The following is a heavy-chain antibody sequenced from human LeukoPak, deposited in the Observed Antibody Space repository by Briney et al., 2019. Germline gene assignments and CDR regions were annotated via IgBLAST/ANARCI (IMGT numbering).Heavy chain of an antibody. CDR2: MNPNSGNT. J-gene: IGHJ4*02. CDR3: ARVKVAAASDY. D-gene: IGHD6-13*01. CDR1: GYTFTSYD. V-gene: IGHV1-8*03. Sequence: ALVKVSCKASGYTFTSYDINWVRQATGQGLEWMGWMNPNSGNTGYAQKFQGRVTITRNTSISTAYMELSSLRSEDTAVYYCARVKVAAASDYWGQGTLVTVSS.